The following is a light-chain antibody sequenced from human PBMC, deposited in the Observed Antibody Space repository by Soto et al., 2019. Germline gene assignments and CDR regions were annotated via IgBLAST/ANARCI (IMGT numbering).Light chain of an antibody. CDR3: QQYGSSPPYT. CDR1: QTLSTNS. CDR2: AAS. J-gene: IGKJ2*01. Sequence: EIVLTQSPGTLSLSPGERATLSCRASQTLSTNSLAWYQQRPGQTPRLLIYAASTRDTDIPDRFNGSGSGTDFALTISRLEPEDFALYYCQQYGSSPPYTFGQGTKLEIK. V-gene: IGKV3-20*01.